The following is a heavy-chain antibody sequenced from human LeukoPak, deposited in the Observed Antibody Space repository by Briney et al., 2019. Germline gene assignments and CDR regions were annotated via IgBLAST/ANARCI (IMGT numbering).Heavy chain of an antibody. J-gene: IGHJ4*02. CDR2: ISYDGGNQ. Sequence: GGSLRLSCAASGFIFNSYGMRWVRQAPGKGLEWVAVISYDGGNQYFADSVKGRFTISRDNSKNTLYLQMNSLRTEDTAVYYCAKEFRVDRTGKTISNFDYWGQGTLVTVSS. V-gene: IGHV3-30*18. CDR1: GFIFNSYG. CDR3: AKEFRVDRTGKTISNFDY. D-gene: IGHD3-9*01.